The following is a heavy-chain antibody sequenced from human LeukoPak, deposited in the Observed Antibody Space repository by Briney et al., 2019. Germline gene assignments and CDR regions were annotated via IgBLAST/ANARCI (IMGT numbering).Heavy chain of an antibody. CDR1: GGTFSSYA. CDR2: IIPIFGTA. CDR3: AVDSSGYYYPPYFDY. J-gene: IGHJ4*02. V-gene: IGHV1-69*01. Sequence: GASVKVSCKASGGTFSSYAISWVRQAPGQGLEWMGGIIPIFGTANYAQKFQGRVTITADESTSTAYMELSSLRSEDTAVYYCAVDSSGYYYPPYFDYWGQGTLVTVSS. D-gene: IGHD3-22*01.